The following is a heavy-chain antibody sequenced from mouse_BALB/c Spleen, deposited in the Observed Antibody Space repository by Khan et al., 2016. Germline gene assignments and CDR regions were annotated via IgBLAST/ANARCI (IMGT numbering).Heavy chain of an antibody. Sequence: QVQLQQSGPELVRPGVSVTISCKGSGYTFTDFAMHWVMQSRATSLEWIGIVSTYSDNTKYNQKFKGKATMTVDKYSSTAYMERVGLTSEDSAIYYCARDYYGSRGFDYWGQGTSLTVSS. D-gene: IGHD1-1*01. CDR3: ARDYYGSRGFDY. CDR2: VSTYSDNT. CDR1: GYTFTDFA. J-gene: IGHJ2*02. V-gene: IGHV1S137*01.